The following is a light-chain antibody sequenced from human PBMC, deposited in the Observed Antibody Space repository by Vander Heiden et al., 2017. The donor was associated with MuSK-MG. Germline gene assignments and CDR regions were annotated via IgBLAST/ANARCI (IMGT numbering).Light chain of an antibody. CDR3: QQYNIDWT. V-gene: IGKV1-5*01. J-gene: IGKJ1*01. Sequence: DIQMTQSPSTLSASVGDRVTITCRASQSIGRWLAWYQQKPVKAPKILSYDASRLESGVPSRFSGTESGTEFSLTISSLQPDDFATYYCQQYNIDWTFGQGTKVEIK. CDR1: QSIGRW. CDR2: DAS.